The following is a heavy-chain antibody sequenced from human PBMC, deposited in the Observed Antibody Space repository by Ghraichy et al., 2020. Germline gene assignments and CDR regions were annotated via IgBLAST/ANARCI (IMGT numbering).Heavy chain of an antibody. CDR2: IYTSGGT. CDR1: GGSNTSYY. J-gene: IGHJ5*02. Sequence: SETLSLTCTVSGGSNTSYYWSWIRQPAGKGLEWIGRIYTSGGTTYNPSLKSRVTMSVDTSKNQFSLKLRSVTAADTAVYYCARGLHYYDSSGYYSWFDPWGQGTLVTVSS. D-gene: IGHD3-22*01. V-gene: IGHV4-4*07. CDR3: ARGLHYYDSSGYYSWFDP.